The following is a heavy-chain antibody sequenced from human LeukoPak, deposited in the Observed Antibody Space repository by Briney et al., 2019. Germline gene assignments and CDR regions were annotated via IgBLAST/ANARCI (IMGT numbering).Heavy chain of an antibody. CDR1: GYTFTSYD. Sequence: ASVKVSCKASGYTFTSYDINWVRQATGQGLEWMGWMNPNSGNTGYAQKFQGRVTITRNTSISTAYMELSSLRSDDTAVYYCAREFRAGVTTLNYYYYMDVWGKGTTVTVSS. V-gene: IGHV1-8*03. D-gene: IGHD4-11*01. J-gene: IGHJ6*03. CDR2: MNPNSGNT. CDR3: AREFRAGVTTLNYYYYMDV.